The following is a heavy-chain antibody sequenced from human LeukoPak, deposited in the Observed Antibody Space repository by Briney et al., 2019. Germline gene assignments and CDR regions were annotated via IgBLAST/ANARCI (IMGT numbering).Heavy chain of an antibody. J-gene: IGHJ4*02. D-gene: IGHD3-16*01. CDR2: VCYSGST. CDR3: GIFMDVVPGIMS. Sequence: SETLSLTCTVSGGSVSSGSYCWTWIRQPPGKGLEWLGSVCYSGSTYYYPSLKSRVAISVDTSKKHFSLKMSSMTAADTAVYYCGIFMDVVPGIMSWGLGTMVTVSS. CDR1: GGSVSSGSYC. V-gene: IGHV4-39*02.